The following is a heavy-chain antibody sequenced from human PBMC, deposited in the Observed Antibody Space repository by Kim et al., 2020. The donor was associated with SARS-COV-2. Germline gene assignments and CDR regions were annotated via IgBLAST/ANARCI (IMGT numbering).Heavy chain of an antibody. Sequence: SETLSLTCTVSGGSISSYYWSWIRQPPGKGLEWIGYIYYSGSTNYNPSLKSRVTISVDTSKNQFSLKLSSVTAADTAVYYCASSIAAARSAFDIRGQGTMVTVSS. CDR2: IYYSGST. D-gene: IGHD6-13*01. CDR1: GGSISSYY. J-gene: IGHJ3*02. CDR3: ASSIAAARSAFDI. V-gene: IGHV4-59*13.